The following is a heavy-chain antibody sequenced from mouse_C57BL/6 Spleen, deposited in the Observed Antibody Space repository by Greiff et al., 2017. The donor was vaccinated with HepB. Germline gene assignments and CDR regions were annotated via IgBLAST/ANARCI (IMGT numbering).Heavy chain of an antibody. D-gene: IGHD1-1*01. J-gene: IGHJ2*01. CDR3: ARPYYYGSSYGFDY. V-gene: IGHV1-81*01. Sequence: VKLQQSGAELARPGASVKLSCKASGYTFTSYGISWVKQRTGQGLEWIGEIYPRSGNTYYNEKFKGKATLTADKSSSTAYMELRSLTSEDSAVYFCARPYYYGSSYGFDYWGQGTTLTVSS. CDR2: IYPRSGNT. CDR1: GYTFTSYG.